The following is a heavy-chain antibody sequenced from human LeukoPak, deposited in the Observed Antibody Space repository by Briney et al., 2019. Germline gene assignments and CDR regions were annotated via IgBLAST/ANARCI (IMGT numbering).Heavy chain of an antibody. V-gene: IGHV3-23*01. J-gene: IGHJ4*02. CDR3: AKRAIRAIVGATSGLGY. Sequence: GGTLRLSCAASGFTFTGYGMSWVRQAPGKGLDWVSAISATGSHTYYADSVKGRFTISRDNSKNTLYLQMSSLRAEDTAVYYCAKRAIRAIVGATSGLGYWGQGTLVTVSS. CDR2: ISATGSHT. CDR1: GFTFTGYG. D-gene: IGHD1-26*01.